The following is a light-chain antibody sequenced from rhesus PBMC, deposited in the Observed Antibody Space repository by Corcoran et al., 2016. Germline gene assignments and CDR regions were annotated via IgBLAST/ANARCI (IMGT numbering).Light chain of an antibody. CDR1: SLKTHY. Sequence: SSGLTQAPALSVALGHTVWITCPGDSLKTHYASWYQQKPGQVPVLVIYGNTNRPSGIPGRFSGSWSGNTGSLTITGAQVEDEADYYCGSWDNSGNHYIFGAGTRLTVL. J-gene: IGLJ1*01. V-gene: IGLV3S11*01. CDR3: GSWDNSGNHYI. CDR2: GNT.